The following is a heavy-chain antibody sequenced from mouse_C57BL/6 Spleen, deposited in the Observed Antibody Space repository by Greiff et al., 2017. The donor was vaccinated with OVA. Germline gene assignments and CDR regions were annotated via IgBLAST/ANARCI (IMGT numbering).Heavy chain of an antibody. CDR2: IWSGGST. J-gene: IGHJ4*01. Sequence: VKLMESGPGLVQPSQSLSITCTVSGFSLTSYGVHWVRQSPGKGLEWLGVIWSGGSTDYNAAFISRLSISKDNSKSQVFFKMNSLQADDTAIYYCAGYDYDRDYAMDYWGQGTSVTVSS. CDR1: GFSLTSYG. CDR3: AGYDYDRDYAMDY. D-gene: IGHD2-4*01. V-gene: IGHV2-2*01.